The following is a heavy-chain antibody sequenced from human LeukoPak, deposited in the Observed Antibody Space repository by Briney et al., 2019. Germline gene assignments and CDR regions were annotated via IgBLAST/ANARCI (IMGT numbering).Heavy chain of an antibody. J-gene: IGHJ4*02. V-gene: IGHV1-2*02. CDR3: ARDLRSIAARPLDY. Sequence: ASVKVSCKASGYAFTGYYMHWVGQAPGQGLEWMGWINSNSGGTNYAQKFQGRVTMTRDTSISTAYMELSRLRSDDTAVYYCARDLRSIAARPLDYWGQGTLVAVSS. D-gene: IGHD6-6*01. CDR2: INSNSGGT. CDR1: GYAFTGYY.